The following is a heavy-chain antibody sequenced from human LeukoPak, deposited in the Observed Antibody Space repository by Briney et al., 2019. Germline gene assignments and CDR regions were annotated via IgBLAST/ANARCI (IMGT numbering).Heavy chain of an antibody. CDR1: GDSMNGYY. V-gene: IGHV4-4*07. CDR2: IYPTGGT. Sequence: SETLSLTCTVSGDSMNGYYWSWIRQPAGKGLEWIGRIYPTGGTNYNPSLESRVTMSVDTSKNQFSLKLSSVTAADTAVYYCARDVGYFNIWGQGTLVSVSS. CDR3: ARDVGYFNI. D-gene: IGHD6-13*01. J-gene: IGHJ4*02.